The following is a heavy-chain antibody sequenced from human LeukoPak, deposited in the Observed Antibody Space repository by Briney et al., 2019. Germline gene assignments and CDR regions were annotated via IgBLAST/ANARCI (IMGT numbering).Heavy chain of an antibody. V-gene: IGHV3-33*01. D-gene: IGHD2-2*01. CDR1: GFPFSSYG. J-gene: IGHJ4*02. CDR3: ATSAIHCSSTSCYDY. CDR2: IWYDGSNK. Sequence: GRSLRLSCAASGFPFSSYGMHWVRQAPGKGLEWVAVIWYDGSNKYYADSVKGRFTISRDNSKNTLYLQMNSLRAEDTAVYYCATSAIHCSSTSCYDYWGQGTLVTVSS.